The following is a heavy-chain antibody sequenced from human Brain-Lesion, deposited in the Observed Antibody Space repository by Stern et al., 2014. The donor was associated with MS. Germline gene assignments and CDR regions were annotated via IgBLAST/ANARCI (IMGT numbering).Heavy chain of an antibody. CDR3: AGEEDIRYCSGGSCTGNWFDP. V-gene: IGHV4-39*01. J-gene: IGHJ5*02. CDR1: GGPVSSTSYA. Sequence: QVQLVQSGPGLVKPSETLSLTCTVAGGPVSSTSYALAWIRQPPGKGLEWIGTIYYSGDTYYSPSLKSRLTLSLATSKNQFSLQLRSVTAADTAVYYCAGEEDIRYCSGGSCTGNWFDPWGQGTLVTVSS. CDR2: IYYSGDT. D-gene: IGHD2-15*01.